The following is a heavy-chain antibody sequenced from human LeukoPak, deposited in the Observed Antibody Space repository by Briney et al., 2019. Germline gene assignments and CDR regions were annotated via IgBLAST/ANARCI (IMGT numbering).Heavy chain of an antibody. Sequence: KPSETLSLTCAVSGGSISSDNWWGWVRQTPGKGLEWIAEIYHAGGTNYNPSLKSRVTISVDTSKNQFSLKLSSVTAADTAVYYCARGRGRAAAGTLAWFDPWGQGTLVTVSS. CDR3: ARGRGRAAAGTLAWFDP. V-gene: IGHV4-4*02. J-gene: IGHJ5*02. D-gene: IGHD6-13*01. CDR1: GGSISSDNW. CDR2: IYHAGGT.